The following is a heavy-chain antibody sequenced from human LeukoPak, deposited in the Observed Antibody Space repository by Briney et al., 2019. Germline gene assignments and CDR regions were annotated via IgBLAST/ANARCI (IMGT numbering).Heavy chain of an antibody. CDR2: MNPNSRNT. V-gene: IGHV1-8*01. J-gene: IGHJ6*02. CDR1: GYTFTCYD. D-gene: IGHD2-15*01. Sequence: ASVKVSCKASGYTFTCYDINWVRQATGQGLEWMGWMNPNSRNTGYAQKFQGRVTMTRNTSISTAYMELSSLRSEDTAVYYCARGGYCSGGSCYSPWVDYYYGMDVWGQGTTVTVFS. CDR3: ARGGYCSGGSCYSPWVDYYYGMDV.